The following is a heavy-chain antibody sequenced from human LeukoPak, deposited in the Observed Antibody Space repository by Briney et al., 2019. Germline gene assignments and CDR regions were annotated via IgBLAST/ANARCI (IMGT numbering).Heavy chain of an antibody. D-gene: IGHD6-6*01. J-gene: IGHJ4*02. V-gene: IGHV4-31*03. CDR3: ARGSYSSSSGFGY. CDR2: IYYSGST. Sequence: SETLSLTCTVSGGSISSGGYYWSWIRQHPGKGLEWIGYIYYSGSTYYNPSLKSRVTISVDTSKNQFSLKLSSVTAADTAVYYCARGSYSSSSGFGYWGQGTLVTVSS. CDR1: GGSISSGGYY.